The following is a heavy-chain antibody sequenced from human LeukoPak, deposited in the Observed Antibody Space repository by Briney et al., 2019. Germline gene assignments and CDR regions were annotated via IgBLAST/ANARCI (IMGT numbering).Heavy chain of an antibody. CDR3: ARIRAFGGDVDS. D-gene: IGHD3-10*01. CDR2: IDWDDDK. V-gene: IGHV2-70*11. CDR1: GFSLSTSGMC. Sequence: SGPTLVKPTQTLTLTCTFSGFSLSTSGMCVSWIRQPPGKALEWLARIDWDDDKYYSTSLKTRLTISKDTSKNQVVLTMTNMDPVDIATDYCARIRAFGGDVDSWGQGTLVTVSS. J-gene: IGHJ4*02.